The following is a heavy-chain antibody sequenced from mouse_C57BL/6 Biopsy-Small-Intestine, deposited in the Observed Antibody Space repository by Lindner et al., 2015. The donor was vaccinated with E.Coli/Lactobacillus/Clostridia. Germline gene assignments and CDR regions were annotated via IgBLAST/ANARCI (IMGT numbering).Heavy chain of an antibody. CDR1: GFTFSDYG. V-gene: IGHV5-17*01. CDR2: ISSGSSTI. J-gene: IGHJ2*01. CDR3: ARADYSNYDY. D-gene: IGHD2-5*01. Sequence: VQLQESGGGLVKPGGSLKLSCAASGFTFSDYGMHWVRQAPEKGLEWVAYISSGSSTIYYADTVKGRFTISRDNAKNTLFLQMTSLRSEDTAMYYCARADYSNYDYWGQGTTLTVSS.